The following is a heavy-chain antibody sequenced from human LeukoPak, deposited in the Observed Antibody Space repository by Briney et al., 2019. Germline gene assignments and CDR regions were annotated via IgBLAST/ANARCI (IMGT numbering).Heavy chain of an antibody. CDR3: ASAPGYSYDSSGPDY. J-gene: IGHJ4*02. CDR2: ISSSSSTI. V-gene: IGHV3-48*01. D-gene: IGHD3-22*01. Sequence: PGGSMRLSCAASGFTFSSYSMNWVRQAPGKGLEWVSYISSSSSTIYYADSVKGRFTISRDNAKNSLYLQMNSLRAKDTAVYYCASAPGYSYDSSGPDYWGQGTLVTVSS. CDR1: GFTFSSYS.